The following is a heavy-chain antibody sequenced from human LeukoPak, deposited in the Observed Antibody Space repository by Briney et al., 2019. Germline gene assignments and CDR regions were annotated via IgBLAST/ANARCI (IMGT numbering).Heavy chain of an antibody. Sequence: GGSLRLSCAASGFTVSSNYMSWVRQAPGKGLEWVSVIYSGGSAYYADSVKGRFTISRGNSKNTLYLQMNSLRAEDTAVYYCARGEPTGEGYFDYWGQGTLVTVSS. CDR3: ARGEPTGEGYFDY. D-gene: IGHD7-27*01. V-gene: IGHV3-53*01. CDR1: GFTVSSNY. CDR2: IYSGGSA. J-gene: IGHJ4*02.